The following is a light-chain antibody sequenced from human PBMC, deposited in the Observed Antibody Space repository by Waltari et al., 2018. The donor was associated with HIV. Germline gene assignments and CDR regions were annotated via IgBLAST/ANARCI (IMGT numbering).Light chain of an antibody. CDR3: HVWRYSVV. J-gene: IGLJ2*01. CDR1: HIGTND. V-gene: IGLV3-9*01. CDR2: NDK. Sequence: SYELPPPLSVSVALGQTARLSCGGSHIGTNDVHWYHQKPGQAPSLVIFNDKNRPTWVPMRLAGSKARYTATLAIVGVHAGDAAVYYCHVWRYSVVFGGGTNLTVL.